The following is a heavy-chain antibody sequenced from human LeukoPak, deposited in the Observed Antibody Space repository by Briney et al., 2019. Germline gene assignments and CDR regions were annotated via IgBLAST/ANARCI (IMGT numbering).Heavy chain of an antibody. V-gene: IGHV3-30-3*02. D-gene: IGHD1-26*01. CDR3: AKIDREPPTAGAFDI. CDR2: ISYDGSNK. Sequence: GGSLRLSCAASGFTFSSYAMHWVRQAPGKGLEWVAVISYDGSNKYYADSVKGRFTISRDNAKNSLYLQMNSLRAEDTAVYYCAKIDREPPTAGAFDIWGQGTMVTVSS. J-gene: IGHJ3*02. CDR1: GFTFSSYA.